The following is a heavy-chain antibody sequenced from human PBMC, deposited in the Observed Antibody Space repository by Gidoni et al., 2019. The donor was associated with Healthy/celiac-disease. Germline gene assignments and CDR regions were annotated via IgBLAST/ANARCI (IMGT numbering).Heavy chain of an antibody. V-gene: IGHV1-46*01. Sequence: QVQLVQSGAEVKKPGASVTVSCKASGYTFTSYYMHWVRQAPGQGLEWMGIINPSGGSTSYAQKFQGRVTMTRDTSTSTVYMELSSLRSEDTAVYYCASPGGYYDFWSGYVLDYWGQGTLVTVSS. D-gene: IGHD3-3*01. J-gene: IGHJ4*02. CDR1: GYTFTSYY. CDR3: ASPGGYYDFWSGYVLDY. CDR2: INPSGGST.